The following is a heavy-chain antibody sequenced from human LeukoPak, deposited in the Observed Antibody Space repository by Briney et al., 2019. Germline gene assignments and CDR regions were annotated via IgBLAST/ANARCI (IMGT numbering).Heavy chain of an antibody. CDR3: PSDPGVVVPAGCDY. D-gene: IGHD2-2*01. CDR2: ISSSSSYI. Sequence: GGSLRLSCAASGFTFSSYSMNWVRQAPGKGLEWVSSISSSSSYIYYADSVKGRFTISRDNAKNSLYLQMNSLRAEYTAVYYCPSDPGVVVPAGCDYWGKGTLVTVCS. CDR1: GFTFSSYS. J-gene: IGHJ4*02. V-gene: IGHV3-21*01.